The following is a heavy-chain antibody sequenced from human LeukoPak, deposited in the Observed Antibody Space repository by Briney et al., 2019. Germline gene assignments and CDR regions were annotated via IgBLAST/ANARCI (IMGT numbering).Heavy chain of an antibody. CDR3: ARGRRYFDWLPYDY. CDR1: GGSFSGYY. Sequence: PSETLSLTCAVYGGSFSGYYWSWIRQPPGKGLEWVWEINHSGSTNYNPSLKSRVTILVDTSKNQFSLKLSSVTAADTAVYYCARGRRYFDWLPYDYWGQGALVTVSS. J-gene: IGHJ4*02. V-gene: IGHV4-34*01. CDR2: INHSGST. D-gene: IGHD3-9*01.